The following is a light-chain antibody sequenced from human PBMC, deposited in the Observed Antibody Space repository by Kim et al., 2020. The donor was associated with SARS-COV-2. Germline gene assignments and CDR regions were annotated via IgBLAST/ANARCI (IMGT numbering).Light chain of an antibody. CDR1: QSVSSS. CDR3: QQRRNWPLT. J-gene: IGKJ4*01. Sequence: EIVLTQSPATLSLSPGERATLSCRASQSVSSSLAWYRQKPGQVPRLLIYQVSNRATGIPARISGSGSGTDFTLTISSLEPEDIAVYYCQQRRNWPLTFGGGTKLEI. V-gene: IGKV3-11*01. CDR2: QVS.